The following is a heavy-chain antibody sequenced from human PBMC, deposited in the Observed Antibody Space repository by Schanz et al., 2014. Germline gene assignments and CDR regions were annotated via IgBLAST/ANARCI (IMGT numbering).Heavy chain of an antibody. CDR2: LSASGGHT. Sequence: EVQLLESGGGFVQPGGSLRLSCVASGVTFSSYAMSWVRQASGKGLEWVSGLSASGGHTYYADSVKGRFTISRDNSKNTVYLEMNNVRVDDTAVYYCAKGVGGGLLLGSTFDNWGQGTMVTVTS. CDR3: AKGVGGGLLLGSTFDN. V-gene: IGHV3-23*01. J-gene: IGHJ3*02. CDR1: GVTFSSYA. D-gene: IGHD3-16*01.